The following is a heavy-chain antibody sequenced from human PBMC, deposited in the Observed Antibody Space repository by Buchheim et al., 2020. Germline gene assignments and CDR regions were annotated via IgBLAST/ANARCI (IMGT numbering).Heavy chain of an antibody. Sequence: EVQLVGSGGGLVQPGGSLRLSCAASGFTFSSYWMHWVRQVPGKGLVWVSNINTDGTTIRYADFVKGRFTISRDNAKNTLYLQMNSLRAEDTAVYYCARDVIGPYDYWGQG. V-gene: IGHV3-74*01. CDR1: GFTFSSYW. J-gene: IGHJ4*02. CDR2: INTDGTTI. CDR3: ARDVIGPYDY.